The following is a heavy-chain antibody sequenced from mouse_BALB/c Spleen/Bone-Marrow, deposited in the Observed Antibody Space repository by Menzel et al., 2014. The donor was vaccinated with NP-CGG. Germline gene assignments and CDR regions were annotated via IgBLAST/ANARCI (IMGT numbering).Heavy chain of an antibody. CDR3: ARVYGWYFDV. J-gene: IGHJ1*01. CDR1: GFTFSSYG. Sequence: AQHQQSGGGLVPPGGSLKLSCVASGFTFSSYGMSWVRQTPDKRLELVATINNNGGSTYYPDSVKGQFTISRDNAKNTLYLQMSSLKSEDTAMYYCARVYGWYFDVWGAGTTVTVSS. CDR2: INNNGGST. D-gene: IGHD1-1*01. V-gene: IGHV5-6-3*01.